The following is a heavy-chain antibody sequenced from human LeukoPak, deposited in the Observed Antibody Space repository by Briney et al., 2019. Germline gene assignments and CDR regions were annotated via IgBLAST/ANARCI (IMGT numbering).Heavy chain of an antibody. CDR2: IYTSGST. CDR1: GGSISSYY. D-gene: IGHD3-22*01. CDR3: ARGYYYDSSGYVFDY. J-gene: IGHJ4*02. V-gene: IGHV4-4*07. Sequence: PSETLSLTCTVSGGSISSYYWSWIRQPAGKGLEWIGRIYTSGSTNYNPSLKSRVTMSVDTSKNQFSLKLSSVTAADTAVYYCARGYYYDSSGYVFDYWGQGTLVTVSS.